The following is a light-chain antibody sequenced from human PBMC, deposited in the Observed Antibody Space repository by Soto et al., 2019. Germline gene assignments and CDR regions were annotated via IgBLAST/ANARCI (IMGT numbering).Light chain of an antibody. V-gene: IGKV1-5*03. Sequence: DIQMTQSPSTLSASVGDRVTITCGASQSITGWLAWFQQKPGKAPKLLISKASSLQSGVPSRFSGSGSGTEFTITISSLQPDDFATYYCQQYNPYSPWTFGQGTMVDIK. CDR1: QSITGW. CDR3: QQYNPYSPWT. CDR2: KAS. J-gene: IGKJ1*01.